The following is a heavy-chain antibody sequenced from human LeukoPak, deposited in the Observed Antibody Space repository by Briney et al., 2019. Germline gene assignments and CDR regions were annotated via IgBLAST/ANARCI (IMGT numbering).Heavy chain of an antibody. V-gene: IGHV1-8*01. D-gene: IGHD2-2*01. CDR3: ARGDIVVVPAAMPGWFDP. CDR1: GYTFTSYD. CDR2: MNPNSGNT. Sequence: ATVKVSCKTSGYTFTSYDLNWVRQATGQGLEWMGWMNPNSGNTGYAQKFQGRVTMTRNTSISTAYMELSSLRSEDTAVYYCARGDIVVVPAAMPGWFDPWGQGTLVTVSS. J-gene: IGHJ5*02.